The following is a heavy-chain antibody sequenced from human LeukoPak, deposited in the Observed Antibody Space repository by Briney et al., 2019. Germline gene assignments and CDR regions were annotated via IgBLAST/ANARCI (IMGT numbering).Heavy chain of an antibody. CDR1: GFTFDDYA. CDR3: TRNTVTVHFDY. CDR2: IRSKAFGGKP. Sequence: GGSLRLSCSASGFTFDDYAVSWFRQAPGKGLEWVGFIRSKAFGGKPEYAASVRGRFTISRDDSKSIAYLQMNSLKTEDTAVYYCTRNTVTVHFDYWSQGTLVTVSS. D-gene: IGHD4-17*01. J-gene: IGHJ4*02. V-gene: IGHV3-49*03.